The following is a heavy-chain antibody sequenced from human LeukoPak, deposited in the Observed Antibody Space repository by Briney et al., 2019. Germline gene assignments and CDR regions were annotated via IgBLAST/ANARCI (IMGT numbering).Heavy chain of an antibody. J-gene: IGHJ5*01. V-gene: IGHV1-69*06. CDR2: SIPIFGTA. CDR3: ARRMRIWFDS. Sequence: ASVKVSCKASGGTFSSYAISWVRQAPGQGLEWMGGSIPIFGTANYAQKFQGRVTITADKYTSTAYMELSSLRSEDTGVYYCARRMRIWFDSWGQGTLVTVSS. CDR1: GGTFSSYA.